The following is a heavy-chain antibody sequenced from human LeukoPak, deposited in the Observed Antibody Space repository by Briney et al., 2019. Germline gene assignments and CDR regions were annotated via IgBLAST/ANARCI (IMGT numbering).Heavy chain of an antibody. CDR3: ARDLAAGEHFYFDL. CDR1: GFTFSSYW. D-gene: IGHD7-27*01. Sequence: GGSLRLSCAASGFTFSSYWMHWVRQPPGKGLVWVSRINSDGSSTTYADSVKGRFTISRDNAKNTLHLQMNSLRAEDTAVYYCARDLAAGEHFYFDLWGRGALVTVSS. J-gene: IGHJ2*01. CDR2: INSDGSST. V-gene: IGHV3-74*01.